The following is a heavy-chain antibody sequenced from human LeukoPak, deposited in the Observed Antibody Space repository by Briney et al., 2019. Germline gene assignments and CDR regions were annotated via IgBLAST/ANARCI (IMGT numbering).Heavy chain of an antibody. CDR3: ARDKMTGDSYFDY. V-gene: IGHV3-7*01. CDR1: GFTFSSYW. J-gene: IGHJ4*02. Sequence: GGSLRLSCAASGFTFSSYWMSWVRQAPGKGLEWVAHIKQGGSEKNYVDSVKGRFTISRDNAKNSLLLQMDGLRAEDTAVYYCARDKMTGDSYFDYWGQGILVTVSS. D-gene: IGHD7-27*01. CDR2: IKQGGSEK.